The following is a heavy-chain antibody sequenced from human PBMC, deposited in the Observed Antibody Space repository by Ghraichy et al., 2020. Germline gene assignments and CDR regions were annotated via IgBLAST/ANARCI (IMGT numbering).Heavy chain of an antibody. CDR2: IYHSGST. V-gene: IGHV4-38-2*02. CDR1: GYSISSGYY. J-gene: IGHJ2*01. CDR3: ASSITMVRGVIDWGPWYFDL. D-gene: IGHD3-10*01. Sequence: SETLSLTCTVSGYSISSGYYWGWIRQPPGKGLEWIGSIYHSGSTYYNPSLKSRVTISVDTSKNQFSLKLSSVTAADTAVYYCASSITMVRGVIDWGPWYFDLWGRGTLVTVSS.